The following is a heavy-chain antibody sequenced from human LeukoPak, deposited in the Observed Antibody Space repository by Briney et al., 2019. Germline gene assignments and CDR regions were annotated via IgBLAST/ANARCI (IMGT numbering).Heavy chain of an antibody. CDR1: GFTFSSYA. Sequence: GGSLRLSCAASGFTFSSYAMSWVRQAPGKGLEWVSAISGSGGSTYYADSVKGRFTISRDNSKNTLYLQMNSLRAEDTAVYYCAKGRLITFGGVILDAFDIWGQGTMVTVSS. J-gene: IGHJ3*02. D-gene: IGHD3-16*01. V-gene: IGHV3-23*01. CDR3: AKGRLITFGGVILDAFDI. CDR2: ISGSGGST.